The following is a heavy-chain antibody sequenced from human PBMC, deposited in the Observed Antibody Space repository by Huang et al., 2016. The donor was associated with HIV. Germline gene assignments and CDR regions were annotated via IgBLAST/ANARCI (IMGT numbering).Heavy chain of an antibody. V-gene: IGHV4-34*01. J-gene: IGHJ4*02. CDR3: ASGPHSARTLDF. CDR2: IDHSGST. Sequence: QVQLQQWGAGLLKPSETLSLTCAVYGGSFTGYYWSWFRQPPGQGLEWIGEIDHSGSTNYHPSLKSRGSMSVDTSKNQFSLKLISVTAADTAMYYCASGPHSARTLDFWGQGTLVTVSS. D-gene: IGHD6-6*01. CDR1: GGSFTGYY.